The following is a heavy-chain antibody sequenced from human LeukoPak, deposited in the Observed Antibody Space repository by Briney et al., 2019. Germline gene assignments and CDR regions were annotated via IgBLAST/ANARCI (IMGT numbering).Heavy chain of an antibody. Sequence: GGSLRLSCVPSGFTFGSYALAWVRQAPGKGLEWVSTISSGAGSPFYADSVRGRFTISRDNSKNTLSLHMTSLRPEDTAVYYCVKGGSSSSEGGWGQGTLVTVSS. V-gene: IGHV3-23*01. J-gene: IGHJ4*02. D-gene: IGHD6-6*01. CDR3: VKGGSSSSEGG. CDR1: GFTFGSYA. CDR2: ISSGAGSP.